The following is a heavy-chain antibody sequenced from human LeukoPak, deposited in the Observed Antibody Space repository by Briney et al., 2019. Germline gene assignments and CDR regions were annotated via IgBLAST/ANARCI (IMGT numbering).Heavy chain of an antibody. J-gene: IGHJ6*03. Sequence: ASVKVSCKASGYTFTDYYMHWVRQAPGQGLEWMAWINPNSGDTNFAQKFQGRVTMTRDTSISTAYMELSGLRSDDTAVYYCARESRLYDLSTDDYYYYTDVWGKGTTVTVSS. CDR1: GYTFTDYY. V-gene: IGHV1-2*02. D-gene: IGHD3/OR15-3a*01. CDR2: INPNSGDT. CDR3: ARESRLYDLSTDDYYYYTDV.